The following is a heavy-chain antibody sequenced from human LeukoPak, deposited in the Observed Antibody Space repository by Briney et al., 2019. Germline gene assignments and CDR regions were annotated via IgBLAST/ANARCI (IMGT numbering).Heavy chain of an antibody. CDR3: AKDKGDYGSESPYGMDV. D-gene: IGHD3-10*01. V-gene: IGHV3-23*01. Sequence: PGRSLRLSCAASGFAFSNYAMTWVRQARGKGLEWVSAISGSGGSTYYADSVKGRFTISRDNSKNTLHLQMNSLRAEDTAVYYCAKDKGDYGSESPYGMDVWGQGTTVTVSS. CDR1: GFAFSNYA. J-gene: IGHJ6*02. CDR2: ISGSGGST.